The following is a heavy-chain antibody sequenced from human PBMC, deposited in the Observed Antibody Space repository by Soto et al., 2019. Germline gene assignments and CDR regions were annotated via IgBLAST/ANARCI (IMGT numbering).Heavy chain of an antibody. V-gene: IGHV3-23*01. J-gene: IGHJ4*02. CDR1: GFTFSGYS. D-gene: IGHD3-3*01. CDR2: IAGDASGT. CDR3: AKGSSSHRPYYFDY. Sequence: GGSLRLSCAASGFTFSGYSMNWVRQAPGKGLEWASAIAGDASGTYYADSVKGRFTISRDNSKNMLSLEMSSLRAEDTAVYYCAKGSSSHRPYYFDYWGLGTLVTVSS.